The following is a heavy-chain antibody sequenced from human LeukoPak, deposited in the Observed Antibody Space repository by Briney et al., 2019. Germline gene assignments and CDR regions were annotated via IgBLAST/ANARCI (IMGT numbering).Heavy chain of an antibody. CDR3: ARREQWLVGDDY. V-gene: IGHV1-2*02. J-gene: IGHJ4*02. Sequence: ASVKVSCKASGYTFTGYYMHWVRQAPGQGLEWMGWINPNSGGTNYAQKFQGRVTMTRDTSIRTAYMELRSLRSDDTAVYYCARREQWLVGDDYWGQGTLVTVSS. CDR2: INPNSGGT. CDR1: GYTFTGYY. D-gene: IGHD6-19*01.